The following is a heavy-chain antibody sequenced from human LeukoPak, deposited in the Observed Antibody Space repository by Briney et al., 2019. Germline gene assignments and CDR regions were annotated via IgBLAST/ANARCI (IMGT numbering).Heavy chain of an antibody. CDR1: GFTFSSYA. V-gene: IGHV3-23*01. D-gene: IGHD3-10*02. Sequence: RPGGSLRLSCAASGFTFSSYAMSWVRQAPGKGLEWVSAISGSGGSTYYADSVKGRFTISRDNSKNTLYLQMNSLRAEDTAVYYCARVVTFKRITMSFFDIWGQGTMVTVSS. CDR2: ISGSGGST. CDR3: ARVVTFKRITMSFFDI. J-gene: IGHJ3*02.